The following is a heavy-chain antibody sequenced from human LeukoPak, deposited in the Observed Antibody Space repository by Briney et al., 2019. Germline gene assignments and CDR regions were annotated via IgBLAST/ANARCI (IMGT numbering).Heavy chain of an antibody. V-gene: IGHV3-23*01. CDR3: VKTTTVALDY. Sequence: PGGSLRLSCAASGFTFSSYAMSWVRQAPGKGLEWVSAISGSGGSTYYADSVKGRFTISRDNSKNTLYLQMSSLRTEDTAVYFCVKTTTVALDYWGQGTLVTVSS. CDR1: GFTFSSYA. D-gene: IGHD4-23*01. J-gene: IGHJ4*02. CDR2: ISGSGGST.